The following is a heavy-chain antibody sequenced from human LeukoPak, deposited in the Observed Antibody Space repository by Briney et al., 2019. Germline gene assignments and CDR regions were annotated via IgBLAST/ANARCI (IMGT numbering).Heavy chain of an antibody. CDR1: GGSISSGGYS. D-gene: IGHD5-12*01. J-gene: IGHJ4*02. CDR2: IYHSGST. Sequence: PSETLSLTCAVSGGSISSGGYSWSWIRQPPGKGLEWIGYIYHSGSTYYNPSLKSRVTISVDRSKNQFSLKLSSVTAADTAVYYCARHIGEEVVATSSRGYYYFDYWGQGTLVTVSS. V-gene: IGHV4-30-2*01. CDR3: ARHIGEEVVATSSRGYYYFDY.